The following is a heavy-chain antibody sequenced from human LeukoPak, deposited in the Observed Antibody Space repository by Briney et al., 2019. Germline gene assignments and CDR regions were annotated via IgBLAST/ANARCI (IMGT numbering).Heavy chain of an antibody. Sequence: GGSLRLSCAASGFTVSSNYMSWVRQAPGKGLEWVSVIYSGGSTYYADSVKGRFTISRDSSKNTLYLQMNSLRAEDTAVYYCASGYSSGWHLYFDYWGQGTLVTVSS. J-gene: IGHJ4*02. V-gene: IGHV3-53*01. CDR2: IYSGGST. CDR1: GFTVSSNY. D-gene: IGHD6-19*01. CDR3: ASGYSSGWHLYFDY.